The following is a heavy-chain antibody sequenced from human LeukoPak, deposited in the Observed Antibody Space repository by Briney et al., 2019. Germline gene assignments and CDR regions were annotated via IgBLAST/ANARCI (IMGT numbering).Heavy chain of an antibody. Sequence: SETLSLTCTVSGGSISSSSYYWGWIRQPPGKGLEWIGSIYYSGSTYYNPSLKSRVTISVDTSKNQFSLKLSSVTAADTAVYYCASQTTSYFDYWGQGTLVTVSS. CDR1: GGSISSSSYY. V-gene: IGHV4-39*01. J-gene: IGHJ4*02. CDR2: IYYSGST. D-gene: IGHD1/OR15-1a*01. CDR3: ASQTTSYFDY.